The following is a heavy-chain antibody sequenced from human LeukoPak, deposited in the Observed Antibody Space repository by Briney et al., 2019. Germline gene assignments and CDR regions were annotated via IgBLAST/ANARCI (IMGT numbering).Heavy chain of an antibody. J-gene: IGHJ5*02. CDR2: IYHSGST. D-gene: IGHD2-2*01. V-gene: IGHV4-4*02. CDR3: ASHPAYCSDSSCFNWFDP. Sequence: SGTLSLTCAVSGGSISSSNWWSWVRQPPGKGLEWIGEIYHSGSTNYNPSLKSRITISVDTSKNQFSLKVNSVTASDTAMYYCASHPAYCSDSSCFNWFDPWGQGILVTVSS. CDR1: GGSISSSNW.